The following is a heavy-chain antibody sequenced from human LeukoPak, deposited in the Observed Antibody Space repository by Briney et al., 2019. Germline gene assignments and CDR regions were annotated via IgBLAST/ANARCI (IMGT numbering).Heavy chain of an antibody. V-gene: IGHV1-8*03. J-gene: IGHJ6*03. CDR2: MNPNSGNT. D-gene: IGHD3-3*01. Sequence: GASVKVSCKASGYTFTSYDINWVRQATGQGLEWMGWMNPNSGNTGYAQKFQGRVTITRNTSISTAYMELSSLRSEDTAVYYCARDSWDFWSGYYYYYYYMDVWGKGTTVTISS. CDR1: GYTFTSYD. CDR3: ARDSWDFWSGYYYYYYYMDV.